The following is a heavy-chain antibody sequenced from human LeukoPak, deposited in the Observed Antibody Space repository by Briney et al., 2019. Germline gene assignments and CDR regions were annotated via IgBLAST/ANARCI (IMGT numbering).Heavy chain of an antibody. CDR1: GFIFSSYW. V-gene: IGHV4-34*01. D-gene: IGHD3-10*01. Sequence: PGGSLRLSCAASGFIFSSYWMSWIRQPPGKGLEWIGEINHSGSTNYNPSLKSRVTISVDTSKNQFSLKLSSVTAADTAVYYCAREEVRGVILDYWGQGTLVTVSS. CDR3: AREEVRGVILDY. CDR2: INHSGST. J-gene: IGHJ4*02.